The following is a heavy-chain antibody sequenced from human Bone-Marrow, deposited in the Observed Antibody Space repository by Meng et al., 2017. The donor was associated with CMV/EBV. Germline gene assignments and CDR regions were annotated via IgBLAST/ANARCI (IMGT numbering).Heavy chain of an antibody. CDR2: IKSDGSSA. J-gene: IGHJ4*02. Sequence: GESLEISCAASGFTFSSYWMHWVRQVPGKGLVWVSRIKSDGSSAHYADSVKGRFTISRDNAKNTLDLQMNSLGVEDTAVYFCASELAKGYWGRGTLVTVSS. V-gene: IGHV3-74*01. CDR1: GFTFSSYW. CDR3: ASELAKGY. D-gene: IGHD1-1*01.